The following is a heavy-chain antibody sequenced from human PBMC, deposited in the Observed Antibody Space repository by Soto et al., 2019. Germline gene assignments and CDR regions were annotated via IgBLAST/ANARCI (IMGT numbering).Heavy chain of an antibody. V-gene: IGHV3-33*01. CDR3: ARDLNYWSLLIDH. D-gene: IGHD2-8*02. CDR2: LWSDGIKT. J-gene: IGHJ4*02. Sequence: GGSLRLSCTASGFSLSRYGLHWVRQAPGKGLEWVAGLWSDGIKTSYTDSVKGRFTISRDTSKNMLYLQMNSLGAEDTAVYYCARDLNYWSLLIDHWGQGALVTVSS. CDR1: GFSLSRYG.